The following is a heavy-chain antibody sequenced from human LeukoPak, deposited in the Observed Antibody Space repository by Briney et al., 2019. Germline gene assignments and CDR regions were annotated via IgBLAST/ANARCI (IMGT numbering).Heavy chain of an antibody. Sequence: SVKVSCKASGGTFSSYAISWVRQAPGQRLEWMGGIIPIFGTANYAQKFQGRVTITADESTSTAYMELSSLRSEDTAVYYCARCKCSSTSCYGGGYYYGMDVWGKGTTVTVSS. J-gene: IGHJ6*04. CDR2: IIPIFGTA. CDR1: GGTFSSYA. V-gene: IGHV1-69*13. CDR3: ARCKCSSTSCYGGGYYYGMDV. D-gene: IGHD2-2*01.